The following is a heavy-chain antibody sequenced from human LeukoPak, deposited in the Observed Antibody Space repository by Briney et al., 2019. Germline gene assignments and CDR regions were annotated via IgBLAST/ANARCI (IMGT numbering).Heavy chain of an antibody. J-gene: IGHJ3*02. CDR1: GFSFRSYS. D-gene: IGHD6-6*01. CDR2: ISSSSTYI. V-gene: IGHV3-21*01. Sequence: GGSLRLSCAASGFSFRSYSMNWVRQAPGKGLAWVSFISSSSTYIYYADSMKGRFTISRDNAKNSLFLQMNNLRGEDTAVYYCARIPYSSSLTDAFDIWGQGTMVTVYS. CDR3: ARIPYSSSLTDAFDI.